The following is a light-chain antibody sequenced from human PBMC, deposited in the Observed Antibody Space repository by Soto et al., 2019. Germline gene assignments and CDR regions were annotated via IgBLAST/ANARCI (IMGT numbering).Light chain of an antibody. J-gene: IGKJ1*01. CDR3: QHYNTYPWT. CDR1: QSISSW. Sequence: DIQMTQSPSTLSASVGDRVTVTCRASQSISSWLAWYQQTAGKAPKILIYKASALESGVPSRFRGSGSGTEFTLTISRLEPEDFETYYCQHYNTYPWTFGQGTKVDIK. V-gene: IGKV1-5*03. CDR2: KAS.